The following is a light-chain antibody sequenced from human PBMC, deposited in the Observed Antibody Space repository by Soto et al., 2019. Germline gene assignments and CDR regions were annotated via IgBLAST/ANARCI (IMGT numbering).Light chain of an antibody. CDR2: DAS. CDR1: QDISNY. CDR3: QQYDNLPFT. J-gene: IGKJ4*01. V-gene: IGKV1-33*01. Sequence: DIQMTQSPSSLSASVGDRVTITCQASQDISNYLNWYQQKPGKAPKLLIYDASNLETGVPSRFSGSGSGTDFTFTISSLRPADIATYYCQQYDNLPFTFGGGTNVEIK.